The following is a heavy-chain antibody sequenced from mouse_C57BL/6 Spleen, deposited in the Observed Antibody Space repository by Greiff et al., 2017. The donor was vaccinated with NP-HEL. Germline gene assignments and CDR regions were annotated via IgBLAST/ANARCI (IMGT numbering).Heavy chain of an antibody. CDR2: IWRGGST. Sequence: VKLMESGPGLVQPSQSLSITCTVSGFSLTSYGVHWVRQSPGKGLEWLGVIWRGGSTDYNAAFMSRLSITKDNSKSQVFFKMNSLQADDTAIYYCAEIYYGYEGAMDYWGQGTSVTVSS. CDR1: GFSLTSYG. CDR3: AEIYYGYEGAMDY. J-gene: IGHJ4*01. V-gene: IGHV2-5*01. D-gene: IGHD2-2*01.